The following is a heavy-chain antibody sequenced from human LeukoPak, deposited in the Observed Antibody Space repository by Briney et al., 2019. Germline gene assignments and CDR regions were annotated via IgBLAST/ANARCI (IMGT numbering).Heavy chain of an antibody. CDR3: VRGTGY. J-gene: IGHJ4*02. V-gene: IGHV3-64D*06. Sequence: GGSLRLSCSVSGFTFSTYVMHWVRQAPGKGLEYVSAISSHGDNTYYADSVKGRFTISRDNSKNTLYLQMSSLRADDRAVYYCVRGTGYWGQGTLVTVSS. CDR1: GFTFSTYV. CDR2: ISSHGDNT.